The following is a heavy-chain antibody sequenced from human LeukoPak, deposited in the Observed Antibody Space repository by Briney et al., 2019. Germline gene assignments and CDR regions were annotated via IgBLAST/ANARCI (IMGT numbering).Heavy chain of an antibody. CDR1: GDSISSYY. CDR2: IYYSGST. V-gene: IGHV4-59*01. J-gene: IGHJ4*02. CDR3: ARDPYMYYFDY. Sequence: NPSETLSLTCTVSGDSISSYYWSWIRQPPGKGLEWIGYIYYSGSTNYNPSLKSRVTISVDTSKNQFSLTLSSVTAADTAVYYCARDPYMYYFDYWGQGTLVTVSS. D-gene: IGHD4-11*01.